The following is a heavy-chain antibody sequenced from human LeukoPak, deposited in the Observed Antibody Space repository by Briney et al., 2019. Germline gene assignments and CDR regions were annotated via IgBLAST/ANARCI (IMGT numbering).Heavy chain of an antibody. CDR2: IYYSGST. CDR3: VRGRYYYDSSGYYFGSPFDY. Sequence: SETLSLTCTVSGGSISSYYWSWIRQPPGKGLEWIGYIYYSGSTNYNPSLKSRVTISVDTSKNQFSLKLSSVTAADTAVYYCVRGRYYYDSSGYYFGSPFDYWGQGTLVTVSS. D-gene: IGHD3-22*01. V-gene: IGHV4-59*01. J-gene: IGHJ4*02. CDR1: GGSISSYY.